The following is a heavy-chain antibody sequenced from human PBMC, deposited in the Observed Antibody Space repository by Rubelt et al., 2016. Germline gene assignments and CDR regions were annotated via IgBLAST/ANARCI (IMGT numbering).Heavy chain of an antibody. CDR3: ARGTIQLWSALDY. Sequence: GYAQKFQGSVTMTRNTSISTAYMELSSLRSEDTAVYYCARGTIQLWSALDYWGQGTLVTVSS. D-gene: IGHD5-18*01. J-gene: IGHJ4*02. V-gene: IGHV1-8*01.